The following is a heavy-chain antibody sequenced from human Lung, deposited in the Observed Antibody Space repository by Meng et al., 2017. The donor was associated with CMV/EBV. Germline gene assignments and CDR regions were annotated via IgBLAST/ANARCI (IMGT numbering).Heavy chain of an antibody. CDR1: GFTFSSYA. CDR3: ARAASITMIVVVITPAGDAFDI. CDR2: ISYDGSNK. J-gene: IGHJ3*02. V-gene: IGHV3-30*04. Sequence: GESLKISCAASGFTFSSYAMHWVRQAPGKGLEWVAVISYDGSNKYYADSVKGRFTTSRDNSKNTLYLQMNSLRAEDTAVYYCARAASITMIVVVITPAGDAFDIWGQGTMVTVSS. D-gene: IGHD3-22*01.